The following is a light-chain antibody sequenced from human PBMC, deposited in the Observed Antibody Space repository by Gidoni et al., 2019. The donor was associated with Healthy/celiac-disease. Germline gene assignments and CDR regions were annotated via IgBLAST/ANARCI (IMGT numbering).Light chain of an antibody. CDR1: QSVSSY. Sequence: DIVSTQSPATLSLSPGERATLSCRASQSVSSYLAWYQQKPGQAPRLLIYDASNRATGIPARFSGSGSGTDFTLTISSLEPEDFAVYYCQQRSNWPPYTFGQGTKLEIK. CDR3: QQRSNWPPYT. CDR2: DAS. V-gene: IGKV3-11*01. J-gene: IGKJ2*01.